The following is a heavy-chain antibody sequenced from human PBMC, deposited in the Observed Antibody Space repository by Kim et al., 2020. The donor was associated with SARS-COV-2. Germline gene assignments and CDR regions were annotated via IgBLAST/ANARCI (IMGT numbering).Heavy chain of an antibody. J-gene: IGHJ4*02. Sequence: GGSLRLSCAASGFTFSSYGMHWVRQTPGKGLEWVAVISYDGSNKYYADSVKGRFTISRDNSKNTLYLQMNSLRAEDTAVYYCAKGGDTAMAHYWGQGTLV. CDR3: AKGGDTAMAHY. V-gene: IGHV3-30*18. CDR1: GFTFSSYG. CDR2: ISYDGSNK. D-gene: IGHD5-18*01.